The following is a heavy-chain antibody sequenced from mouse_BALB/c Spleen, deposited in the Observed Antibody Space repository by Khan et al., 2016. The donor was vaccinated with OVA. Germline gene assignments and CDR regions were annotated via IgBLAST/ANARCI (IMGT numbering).Heavy chain of an antibody. CDR2: ISYSGNT. CDR1: GYSIASDYA. D-gene: IGHD1-1*01. J-gene: IGHJ2*01. Sequence: EVQLQESGPGLVKPSQSLSLTCTVTGYSIASDYAWNWIRQFPGNKLEWMGFISYSGNTNYNPSLKSRISITRDTSKNQFFLHLNSVTSEDTATYYWSRVYGGDFDYWGQGTTLTVAS. V-gene: IGHV3-2*02. CDR3: SRVYGGDFDY.